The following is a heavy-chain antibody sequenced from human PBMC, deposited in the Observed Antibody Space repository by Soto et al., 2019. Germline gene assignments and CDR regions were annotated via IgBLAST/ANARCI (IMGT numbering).Heavy chain of an antibody. V-gene: IGHV4-61*01. CDR2: IYYPGST. Sequence: SETLSLTCTVSGGSVSSGTYYWSWIRQPPGKGLEWIGYIYYPGSTNYNPSLKSRVTISIDTSKNQFSLKLSSVTAADTAVFYCARSLGTVYDSLPDYWGQGTLVIVSS. CDR3: ARSLGTVYDSLPDY. D-gene: IGHD3-22*01. J-gene: IGHJ4*01. CDR1: GGSVSSGTYY.